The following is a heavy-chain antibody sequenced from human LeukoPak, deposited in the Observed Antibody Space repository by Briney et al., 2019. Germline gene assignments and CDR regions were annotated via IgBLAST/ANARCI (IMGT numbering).Heavy chain of an antibody. CDR2: ISYDGSNK. D-gene: IGHD3-22*01. V-gene: IGHV3-30-3*01. CDR3: AKSSGYYLEYFQQ. J-gene: IGHJ1*01. Sequence: PGGSLRLSCAASGFTFSSYAMHWVRQAPGKGLEWVAVISYDGSNKYYADSVKGRFTISRDNSKNTLSLQMNSLRAEDTAVYYCAKSSGYYLEYFQQWGQGTLVTVSS. CDR1: GFTFSSYA.